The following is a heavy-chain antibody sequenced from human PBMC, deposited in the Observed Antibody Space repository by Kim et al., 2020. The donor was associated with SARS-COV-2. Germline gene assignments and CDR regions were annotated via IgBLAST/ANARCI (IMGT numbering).Heavy chain of an antibody. CDR3: ARDSYSGTHGGSYYYYGMDV. J-gene: IGHJ6*02. Sequence: GGSLRLSCAASGFTFSSYAMHWVRQAPGKGLEWVAVISYDGSNKYYADSVKGRFTISRDNSKNTLYLQMNSLRAEDTAVYYCARDSYSGTHGGSYYYYGMDVWGQGTTVTVSS. CDR1: GFTFSSYA. D-gene: IGHD1-26*01. V-gene: IGHV3-30-3*01. CDR2: ISYDGSNK.